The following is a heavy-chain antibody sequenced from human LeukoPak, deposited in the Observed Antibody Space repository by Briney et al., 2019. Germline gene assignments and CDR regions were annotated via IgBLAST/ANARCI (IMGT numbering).Heavy chain of an antibody. CDR2: IWSDGSSK. D-gene: IGHD6-13*01. V-gene: IGHV3-33*01. CDR1: GFTFSSYG. Sequence: GGSLILSGAASGFTFSSYGMHWVRQAPGKGLEWVAVIWSDGSSKHYADSVKGRFTISRDNSKNTLYLQMSSLRAEDTALYYCARGQPPSYYDMDVWGQGTTVTVSS. J-gene: IGHJ6*02. CDR3: ARGQPPSYYDMDV.